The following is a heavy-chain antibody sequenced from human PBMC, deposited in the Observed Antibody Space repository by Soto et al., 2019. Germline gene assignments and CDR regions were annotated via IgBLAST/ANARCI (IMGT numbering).Heavy chain of an antibody. CDR2: INHSGST. CDR1: GGSFSGYY. V-gene: IGHV4-34*01. D-gene: IGHD3-3*01. J-gene: IGHJ6*02. CDR3: ARGMSYDFWSGSYYYYGMDV. Sequence: QVQLQQWGAGLLKPSETLSLTCAVYGGSFSGYYWSWIRQPPGKGLEWIGEINHSGSTNYNPSLKSRVTISVDTSKNQFSLKLSSVTAADTAVYYCARGMSYDFWSGSYYYYGMDVWGQGTTVTVSS.